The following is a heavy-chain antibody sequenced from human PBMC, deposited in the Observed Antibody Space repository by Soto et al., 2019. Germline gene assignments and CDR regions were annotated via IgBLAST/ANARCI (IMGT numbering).Heavy chain of an antibody. CDR3: AREDSGSYTNFDY. CDR2: INAGNGNT. D-gene: IGHD1-26*01. Sequence: ASVKVSCKASGYTFTNYAIHWVRQAPGQRLEWMGWINAGNGNTKYSQKFQGRVTITRDTSASTAYMELSSLRSEDTAVYYCAREDSGSYTNFDYWGQGTLVTVSS. CDR1: GYTFTNYA. V-gene: IGHV1-3*01. J-gene: IGHJ4*02.